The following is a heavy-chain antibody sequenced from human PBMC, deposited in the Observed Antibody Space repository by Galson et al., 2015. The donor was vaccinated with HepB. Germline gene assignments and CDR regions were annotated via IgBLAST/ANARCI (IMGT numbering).Heavy chain of an antibody. CDR3: ARDRDYRFDY. Sequence: SVKVSCKDSGYTFTTNGISWVRQAPGQGLEWMGWISANSGNTKYAQNLQGRVTLTRDTSTSTAYLELRSLRSDDTAAYYCARDRDYRFDYWGQGTLVTVSS. V-gene: IGHV1-18*04. D-gene: IGHD4/OR15-4a*01. J-gene: IGHJ4*02. CDR1: GYTFTTNG. CDR2: ISANSGNT.